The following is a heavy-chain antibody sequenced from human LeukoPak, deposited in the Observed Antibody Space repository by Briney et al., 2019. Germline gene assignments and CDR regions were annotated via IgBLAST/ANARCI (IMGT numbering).Heavy chain of an antibody. CDR3: AKDGVYSSSWYPHYYYYYMDV. CDR2: IWYGGSNK. CDR1: GFTFSSYG. J-gene: IGHJ6*03. Sequence: GGSLRLSCAASGFTFSSYGMHWVRQAPGKGLEWVAVIWYGGSNKYYADSVKGRFTISRDNSKNTLYPQMNSLRAEDTAVYYCAKDGVYSSSWYPHYYYYYMDVWGKGTTVTVSS. D-gene: IGHD6-13*01. V-gene: IGHV3-30*02.